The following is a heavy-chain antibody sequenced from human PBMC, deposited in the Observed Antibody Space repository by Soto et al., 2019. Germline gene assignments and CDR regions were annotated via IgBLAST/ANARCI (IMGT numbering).Heavy chain of an antibody. CDR2: ISGSGGST. V-gene: IGHV3-23*01. CDR1: GFTFSRYA. D-gene: IGHD3-22*01. CDR3: AKDHGDYDSSGYYLYYYYGMDV. Sequence: PGGSRRLSCAASGFTFSRYATSWVRQAPGKGLEWVSAISGSGGSTYYADSVKGRFTISRDNSKNTLYLQMNSLRAEDTAVYYCAKDHGDYDSSGYYLYYYYGMDVWGQGTTVTVSS. J-gene: IGHJ6*02.